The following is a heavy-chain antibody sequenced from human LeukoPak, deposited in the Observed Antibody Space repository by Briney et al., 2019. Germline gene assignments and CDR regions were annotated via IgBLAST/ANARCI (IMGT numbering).Heavy chain of an antibody. CDR1: GFTFSSYG. CDR3: AKDWYYDSSGYA. Sequence: PGGSLGLSCAASGFTFSSYGMHWVRQAPGKGLEWVAVISYDGSNKYYADSVKGRFTISRDNSKNTLYLQMNSPRAEDTAVYYCAKDWYYDSSGYAWGQGTLVTVSS. V-gene: IGHV3-30*18. CDR2: ISYDGSNK. D-gene: IGHD3-22*01. J-gene: IGHJ5*02.